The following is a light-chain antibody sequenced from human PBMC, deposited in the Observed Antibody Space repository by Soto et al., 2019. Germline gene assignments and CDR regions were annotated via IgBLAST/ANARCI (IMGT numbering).Light chain of an antibody. CDR2: GAS. J-gene: IGKJ4*01. CDR1: HGVGNN. Sequence: VMTQSPTTLSVSPGERATLSCRASHGVGNNLAWYQQIPGQAPRLLIDGASTRATGVPARFSGSGSATKFTPTISSLQSEDFGCYYCQQYHQWPVAFGGGTKVDIK. CDR3: QQYHQWPVA. V-gene: IGKV3-15*01.